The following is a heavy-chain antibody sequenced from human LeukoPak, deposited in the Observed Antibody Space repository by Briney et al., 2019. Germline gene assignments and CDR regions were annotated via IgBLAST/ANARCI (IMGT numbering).Heavy chain of an antibody. D-gene: IGHD6-19*01. CDR2: INHSGST. V-gene: IGHV4-34*01. CDR3: ARNQIAVAIYNWFDL. Sequence: SETLPLTCAVYGGSFSGYYWSWIRQPPGKGLEWIGEINHSGSTNYNPSLKSRVTISVDTSKNQFSLKLSSVTAADTAVYYCARNQIAVAIYNWFDLWGQGTLVTVSS. CDR1: GGSFSGYY. J-gene: IGHJ5*02.